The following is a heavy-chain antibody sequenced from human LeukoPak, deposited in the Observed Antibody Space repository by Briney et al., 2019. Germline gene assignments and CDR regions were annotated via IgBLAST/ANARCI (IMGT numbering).Heavy chain of an antibody. CDR1: GYTFTSYS. CDR3: ARDPRRRDYYDSSGYYYVGAFDI. V-gene: IGHV1-2*02. J-gene: IGHJ3*02. D-gene: IGHD3-22*01. Sequence: ASVKVSCKASGYTFTSYSMHWVRQAPGQGLEWMGWINPNSGGTNYAQKFQGRVTMTRDTSISTAYMGLSRLRSDDTAVYYCARDPRRRDYYDSSGYYYVGAFDIWGQGTMVTVSS. CDR2: INPNSGGT.